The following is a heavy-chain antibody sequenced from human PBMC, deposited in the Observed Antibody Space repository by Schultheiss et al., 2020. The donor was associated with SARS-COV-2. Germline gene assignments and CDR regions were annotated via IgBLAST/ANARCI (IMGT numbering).Heavy chain of an antibody. D-gene: IGHD3-3*01. J-gene: IGHJ4*02. V-gene: IGHV3-15*07. Sequence: GESLKISCAASGFTFSNAWMNWVRQAPGKGLEWVGRIKSKTDGGTTDYAAPVKGRFTISRDDSKNTLYLQMNSLKTEDTAVYYCTTAGRFLEWLLYPPFDYWGQGTLVTVSS. CDR3: TTAGRFLEWLLYPPFDY. CDR2: IKSKTDGGTT. CDR1: GFTFSNAW.